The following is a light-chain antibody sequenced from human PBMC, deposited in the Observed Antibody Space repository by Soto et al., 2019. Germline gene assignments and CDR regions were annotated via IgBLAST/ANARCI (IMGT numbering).Light chain of an antibody. Sequence: EIVMTQSPATLSVSPGERATLSCRASQSISSNLAWYQQKPGQAPRLLIYGPSTRATGIPARFSGSGSGTEFTLTISSLQSEDFAVYYCQQDNNWPLSFGGGTKVEIK. V-gene: IGKV3-15*01. CDR1: QSISSN. CDR2: GPS. J-gene: IGKJ4*01. CDR3: QQDNNWPLS.